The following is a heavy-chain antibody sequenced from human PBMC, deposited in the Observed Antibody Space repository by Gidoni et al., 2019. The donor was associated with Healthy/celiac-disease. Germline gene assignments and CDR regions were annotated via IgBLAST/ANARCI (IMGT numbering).Heavy chain of an antibody. D-gene: IGHD3-3*01. V-gene: IGHV3-30*03. CDR2: ISYDGSNK. CDR1: GFTFSSYG. CDR3: ARGYDFWTPLDP. Sequence: QVQLVESGGGVVQPGRSLRLSCAASGFTFSSYGMHWVRQAPGKGLEWVAVISYDGSNKYYADSVKGRFTISRDNSKNTLYLQMNSLRAEDTAVYYCARGYDFWTPLDPWGQGTLVTVSS. J-gene: IGHJ5*02.